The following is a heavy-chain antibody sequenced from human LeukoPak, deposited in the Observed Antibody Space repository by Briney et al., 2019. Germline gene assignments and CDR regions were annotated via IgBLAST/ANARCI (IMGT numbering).Heavy chain of an antibody. CDR2: INHSGST. CDR3: ARARRGFDP. CDR1: GGSLSGYY. J-gene: IGHJ5*02. Sequence: SETLSLTCAVHGGSLSGYYWSWIRQPPGKGLEWIGEINHSGSTNYNPSLKSRVTIPVDTSKNQFSLKLRSVTAADTAVYYCARARRGFDPWGQGTLVTVSS. V-gene: IGHV4-34*01.